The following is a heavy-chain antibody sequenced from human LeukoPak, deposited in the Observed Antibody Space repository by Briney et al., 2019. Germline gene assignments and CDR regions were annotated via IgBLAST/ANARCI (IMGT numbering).Heavy chain of an antibody. Sequence: EASVKVSCKASGYTFTSYYMHWVRQAPGQGLEWMGIINPSGGSTSYAQKFQGRVTMTRDMSTSTVYMELSSLRSEDTAVYYCARGKRRLRLGELSLFAKTGFLVKSDAFDIWGQGTMVTVSS. CDR1: GYTFTSYY. J-gene: IGHJ3*02. D-gene: IGHD3-16*02. CDR3: ARGKRRLRLGELSLFAKTGFLVKSDAFDI. V-gene: IGHV1-46*01. CDR2: INPSGGST.